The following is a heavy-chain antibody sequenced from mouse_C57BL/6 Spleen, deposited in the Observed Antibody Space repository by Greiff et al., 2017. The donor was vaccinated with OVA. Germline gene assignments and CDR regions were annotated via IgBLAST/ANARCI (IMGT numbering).Heavy chain of an antibody. CDR1: GYTFTSYW. J-gene: IGHJ1*03. V-gene: IGHV1-64*01. D-gene: IGHD1-1*01. CDR3: ASHYYGSGYGYFDV. Sequence: QVQLQQPGAELVKPGASVKLSCKASGYTFTSYWMHWVKQRPGQGLEWIGMIHPNSGSTNYNEKFKSKATLTVDKSSSTAYMQLSSLTSEDSAVXYCASHYYGSGYGYFDVWGTGTTVTVSS. CDR2: IHPNSGST.